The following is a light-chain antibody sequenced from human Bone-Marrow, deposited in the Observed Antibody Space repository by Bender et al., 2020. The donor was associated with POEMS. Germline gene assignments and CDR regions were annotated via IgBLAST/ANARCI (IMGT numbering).Light chain of an antibody. V-gene: IGLV1-44*01. CDR3: AACGAGLDDEV. J-gene: IGLJ3*02. Sequence: QSVLTQPPSASGTPGQRVSISCSGSNSNIGTNAVNWYQQFPGTAPNLLIYSDNQRPSGVPDRFYAFKSGTSASLAISGLQSEDETDYYCAACGAGLDDEVFSGGTKRTVL. CDR1: NSNIGTNA. CDR2: SDN.